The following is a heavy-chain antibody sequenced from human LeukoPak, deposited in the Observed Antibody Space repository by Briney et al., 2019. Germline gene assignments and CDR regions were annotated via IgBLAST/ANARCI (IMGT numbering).Heavy chain of an antibody. J-gene: IGHJ6*02. CDR3: ARGQTSYYHYYGLDV. Sequence: ASVKVSCKASGYTFTSYDINWVRQAPGQGLEWMGWMSPNSGNTGYAQKFQGRVTMTRDTSITTAYMELGSLRSEDTAVYYCARGQTSYYHYYGLDVWGQGTTVTVSS. V-gene: IGHV1-8*01. CDR2: MSPNSGNT. CDR1: GYTFTSYD.